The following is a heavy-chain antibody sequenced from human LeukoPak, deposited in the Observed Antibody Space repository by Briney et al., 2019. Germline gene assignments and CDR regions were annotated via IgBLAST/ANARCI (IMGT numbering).Heavy chain of an antibody. Sequence: QPGGSLRLSCAASGFTFDDYAMHWVRQAPGKGLEWVSGISWNSGSIGYADSVKGRFTISRDNAKNSLYLQMNSLRAEDTALYYCARLGAAMVTGDAFDIWGQGTMVTVSS. CDR1: GFTFDDYA. J-gene: IGHJ3*02. CDR3: ARLGAAMVTGDAFDI. D-gene: IGHD5-18*01. V-gene: IGHV3-9*01. CDR2: ISWNSGSI.